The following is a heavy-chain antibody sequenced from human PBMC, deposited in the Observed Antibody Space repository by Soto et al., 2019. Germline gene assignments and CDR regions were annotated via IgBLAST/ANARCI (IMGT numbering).Heavy chain of an antibody. D-gene: IGHD3-22*01. CDR2: ISGSGGST. V-gene: IGHV3-23*01. Sequence: GGSLRLSCAASGFTFSSYAMSWVRQAPGKGLEWVSAISGSGGSTYYADSVKGRFTISRDNSKNTLYLQMNSLRAEDTAVYYFAKDSTGYPGGYFHSRGHGTLVTVPS. J-gene: IGHJ4*01. CDR3: AKDSTGYPGGYFHS. CDR1: GFTFSSYA.